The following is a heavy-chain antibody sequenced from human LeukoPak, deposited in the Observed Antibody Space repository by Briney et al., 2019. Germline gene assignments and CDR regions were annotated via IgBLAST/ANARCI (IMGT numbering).Heavy chain of an antibody. V-gene: IGHV1-46*01. D-gene: IGHD3-10*01. J-gene: IGHJ4*02. CDR3: ARENRNTMVRGVSWPALDY. CDR2: INPSGSST. Sequence: ASVKVSCKASGYTFTSYYMHWVRPAPGQGREWMGIINPSGSSTTYAQKFQGRVTMIRDTSTSTVYMELGSLRSEDTAVYYCARENRNTMVRGVSWPALDYWGQGTLVTVSS. CDR1: GYTFTSYY.